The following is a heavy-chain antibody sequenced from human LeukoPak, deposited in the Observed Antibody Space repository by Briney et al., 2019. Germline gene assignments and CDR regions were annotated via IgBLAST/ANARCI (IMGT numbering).Heavy chain of an antibody. CDR1: SGSISTSNYY. V-gene: IGHV4-39*02. CDR2: IYYSGST. Sequence: SETLSLTCTVSSGSISTSNYYWGWIRQPPGKGLEWIGSIYYSGSTYYNPSLKSRVTISVDTSKNQFSLKLSSVTAADTAVYYCAREAPTCTNGVCAPAGVFDIWGQGTMVTVSS. J-gene: IGHJ3*02. CDR3: AREAPTCTNGVCAPAGVFDI. D-gene: IGHD2-8*01.